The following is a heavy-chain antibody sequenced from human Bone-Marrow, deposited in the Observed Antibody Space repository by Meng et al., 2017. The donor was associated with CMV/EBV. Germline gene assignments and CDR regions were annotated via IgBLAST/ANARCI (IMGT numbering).Heavy chain of an antibody. Sequence: GESLKISCAASGFTFSSYSMNWVRQAPGKGLEWVSYISSSSTIYYADSVKGRFTISRDNAKNSLYLQMNSLRAEDTAVYYCARALDILTGYFPYYYYYGMDVWGQGTTVTVSS. CDR1: GFTFSSYS. D-gene: IGHD3-9*01. CDR2: ISSSSTI. J-gene: IGHJ6*02. CDR3: ARALDILTGYFPYYYYYGMDV. V-gene: IGHV3-48*04.